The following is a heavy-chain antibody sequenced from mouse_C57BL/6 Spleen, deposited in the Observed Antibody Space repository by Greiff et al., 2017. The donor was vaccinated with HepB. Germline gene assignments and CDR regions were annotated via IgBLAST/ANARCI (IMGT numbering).Heavy chain of an antibody. CDR3: ALDSSGHEAWFAY. Sequence: QVQLQQPGAELVKPGASVKMSCKASGYTFTSYWITWVKQRPGQGLEWIGDIYPGSGSTNYNEKFKSKATLTVDTSSSTAYMQLSSLTSEDSAVYYCALDSSGHEAWFAYWGQGTLVTVSA. J-gene: IGHJ3*01. V-gene: IGHV1-55*01. CDR2: IYPGSGST. CDR1: GYTFTSYW. D-gene: IGHD3-2*02.